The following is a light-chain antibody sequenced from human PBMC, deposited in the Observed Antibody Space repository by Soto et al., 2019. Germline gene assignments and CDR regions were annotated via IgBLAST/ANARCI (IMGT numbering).Light chain of an antibody. V-gene: IGKV3-15*01. CDR1: QLSSN. CDR2: RSC. CDR3: QQYNDWPLT. J-gene: IGKJ1*01. Sequence: EIMMPTSHASLSVSPVDMLPISCLSVQLSSNLAWHQPKHGQARRIIIYRSCVRATGIPARFSVTGSGTEFTLTIISLQSEDFALYYCQQYNDWPLTFGQGTKVDIK.